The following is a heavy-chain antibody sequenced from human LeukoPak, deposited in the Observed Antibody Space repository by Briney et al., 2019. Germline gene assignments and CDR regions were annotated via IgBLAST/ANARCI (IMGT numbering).Heavy chain of an antibody. CDR1: GGSFSGCY. D-gene: IGHD4-17*01. Sequence: SETLSLTCAVYGGSFSGCYWSWIRQPPGKGLEWIGEINHSGSTNYNPSLKSRVTISVDTSKNQFSLKLSSVTAADTAVYYCARGSNLYGINYWGQGTLVTVSS. V-gene: IGHV4-34*01. CDR3: ARGSNLYGINY. CDR2: INHSGST. J-gene: IGHJ4*02.